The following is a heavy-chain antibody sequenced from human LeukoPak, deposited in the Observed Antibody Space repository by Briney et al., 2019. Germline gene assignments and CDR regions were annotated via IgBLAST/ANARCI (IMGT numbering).Heavy chain of an antibody. CDR2: IYPGDFDI. CDR3: ARRRSCSGGSCYEDFDY. CDR1: GYSFTDYW. J-gene: IGHJ4*02. D-gene: IGHD2-15*01. Sequence: GESLKISCRASGYSFTDYWIAWVRQMPGKGLEWMGIIYPGDFDIRYSPSFRGQVTISADKSISTAYLQWNSLKASDTAMYYCARRRSCSGGSCYEDFDYWGQGTLVTVSS. V-gene: IGHV5-51*01.